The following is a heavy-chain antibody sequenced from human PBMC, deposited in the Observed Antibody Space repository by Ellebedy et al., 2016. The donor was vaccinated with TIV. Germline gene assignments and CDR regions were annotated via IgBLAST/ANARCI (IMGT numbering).Heavy chain of an antibody. CDR3: ARDYAVAGMGLNWFDP. J-gene: IGHJ5*02. CDR1: GGTFSSYA. Sequence: ASVKVSCKASGGTFSSYAISWVRQAPGQGLEWMGRIIPILGIANYAQKLQDRVTMTTDTSTSTAYMELRSLRSDDTAVYYCARDYAVAGMGLNWFDPWGQGTLVTVSS. V-gene: IGHV1-69*04. CDR2: IIPILGIA. D-gene: IGHD6-19*01.